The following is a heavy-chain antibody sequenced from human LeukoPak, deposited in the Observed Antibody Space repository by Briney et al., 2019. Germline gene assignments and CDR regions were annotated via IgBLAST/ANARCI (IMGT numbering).Heavy chain of an antibody. Sequence: GGSLRLSCAASGFTFSSYGMHWVRQAPGKGLEWVAFIRYDGSNKYYADSVKGRFTISRDNSKNTLYLQMNSLGAEDTAVYYCAKAGGLGYCSSTSCHGFNWFDPWGQGTLVTVSS. CDR1: GFTFSSYG. J-gene: IGHJ5*02. CDR2: IRYDGSNK. CDR3: AKAGGLGYCSSTSCHGFNWFDP. V-gene: IGHV3-30*02. D-gene: IGHD2-2*01.